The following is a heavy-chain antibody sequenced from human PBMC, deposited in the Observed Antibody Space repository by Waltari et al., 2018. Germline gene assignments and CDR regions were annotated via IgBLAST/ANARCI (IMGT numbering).Heavy chain of an antibody. CDR1: GYSISSGYY. CDR3: ARDHRNSSGSEGY. D-gene: IGHD6-19*01. Sequence: QVQLQESGPGLVKPSETLSLTCAVSGYSISSGYYWGWIRPPPGKGLEWIGSIYHSGSTYYNPLLKSRVTISVDTSKNQFSLKLSSVTAADTAVYYCARDHRNSSGSEGYWGQGTLVTVSS. CDR2: IYHSGST. V-gene: IGHV4-38-2*02. J-gene: IGHJ4*02.